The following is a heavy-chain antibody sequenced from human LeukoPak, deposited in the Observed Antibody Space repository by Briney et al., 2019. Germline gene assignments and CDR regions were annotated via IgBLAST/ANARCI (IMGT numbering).Heavy chain of an antibody. D-gene: IGHD3-22*01. CDR3: AKRGVVIRVILVGFHKEAYYFDS. V-gene: IGHV3-23*01. CDR1: GFTFSSYA. CDR2: ISGSGGST. Sequence: GGSLRLSCAASGFTFSSYAMSWVRQAPGKGLEWVSAISGSGGSTYYADSVKGRFTISRDNSKNTLYLQMNSLRAEDTAVYYCAKRGVVIRVILVGFHKEAYYFDSWGQGALITVSS. J-gene: IGHJ4*02.